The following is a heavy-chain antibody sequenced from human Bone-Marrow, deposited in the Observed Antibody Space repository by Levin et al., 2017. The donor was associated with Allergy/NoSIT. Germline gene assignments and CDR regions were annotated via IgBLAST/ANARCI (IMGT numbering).Heavy chain of an antibody. J-gene: IGHJ6*03. CDR1: GGSISSGGYY. Sequence: LRLSCTVSGGSISSGGYYWTWIRQRPGTGLEWIGYMYYSGSTYYNPSLKSRVTMSVDTSKNQFSLKLSSVTAADTAVYYCARSYYDFGSGYPPPHGYRDVWGKGTTVTVSS. D-gene: IGHD3-3*01. V-gene: IGHV4-31*03. CDR3: ARSYYDFGSGYPPPHGYRDV. CDR2: MYYSGST.